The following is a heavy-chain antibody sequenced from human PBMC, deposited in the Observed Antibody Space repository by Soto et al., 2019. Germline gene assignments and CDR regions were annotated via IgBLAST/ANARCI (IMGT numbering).Heavy chain of an antibody. V-gene: IGHV3-30*18. J-gene: IGHJ4*02. CDR3: AKDPSGVYGYFDY. CDR1: GFTFSSYG. D-gene: IGHD6-13*01. CDR2: ISYDGSNK. Sequence: QVQLVESGGGVVQPGRSLRLSCAASGFTFSSYGMHWVRQAPGKGLEWVAVISYDGSNKYYADSVKGRFTISRDNSKNTLYLQMNSLSAEDTAVYYCAKDPSGVYGYFDYWGQGTLVTVSS.